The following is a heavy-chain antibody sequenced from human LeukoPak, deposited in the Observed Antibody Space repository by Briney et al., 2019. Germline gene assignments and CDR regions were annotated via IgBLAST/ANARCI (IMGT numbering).Heavy chain of an antibody. CDR2: IYYSGST. CDR3: ARVRGPGPSDYYYYMDV. D-gene: IGHD3-10*01. J-gene: IGHJ6*03. CDR1: GGSISSSSYY. Sequence: SETLSLTCTVSGGSISSSSYYWGWIRQPPGKGLEWIGSIYYSGSTYYNPSLKSRVTISVDTSKNLFSLKVSSVTAADTAVYYCARVRGPGPSDYYYYMDVWGKGTAVTVSS. V-gene: IGHV4-39*07.